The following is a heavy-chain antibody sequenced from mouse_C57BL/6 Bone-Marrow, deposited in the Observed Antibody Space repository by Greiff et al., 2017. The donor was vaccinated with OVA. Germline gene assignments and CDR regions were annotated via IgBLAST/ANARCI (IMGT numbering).Heavy chain of an antibody. CDR2: IYPGSGST. CDR1: GYTFTSYW. Sequence: VQLQQPGAELVKPGASVKMSCKASGYTFTSYWITWVKQRPGQGLEWIGDIYPGSGSTNYNEKFKSKATLTVGTSSSTAYMQLSSLTSEDSAVYYCARGRGYAMDYWGQGTSVTVSS. J-gene: IGHJ4*01. CDR3: ARGRGYAMDY. V-gene: IGHV1-55*01.